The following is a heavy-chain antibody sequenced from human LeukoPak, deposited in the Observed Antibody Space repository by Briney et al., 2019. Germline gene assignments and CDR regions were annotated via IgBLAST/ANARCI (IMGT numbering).Heavy chain of an antibody. D-gene: IGHD2-15*01. V-gene: IGHV3-53*01. CDR1: GFTVSSNY. CDR2: IYSGGST. Sequence: GGSLRLSCAASGFTVSSNYMSWVRQAPGKGLEWVSVIYSGGSTYYADSVKGRFTISRDNSKNTLYLQMNSLRAEDTAVYYCAKDPIYCSGGSCYPVNWFDPWGQGTLVTVSS. CDR3: AKDPIYCSGGSCYPVNWFDP. J-gene: IGHJ5*02.